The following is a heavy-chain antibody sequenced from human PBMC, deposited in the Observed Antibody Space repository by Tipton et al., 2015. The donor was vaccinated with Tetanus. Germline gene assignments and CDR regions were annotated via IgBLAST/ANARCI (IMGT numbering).Heavy chain of an antibody. Sequence: SLRLSCAASGFTFSSYGMHWVRQAPGKGLEWVAVIWYDGSNKYYADSVKGRFTISRDNSKNTLYLQMNGLRAEDTAVYYCAREGAYCGGDCFPYYFDYWGQGTLVTVSS. CDR2: IWYDGSNK. D-gene: IGHD2-21*02. CDR1: GFTFSSYG. V-gene: IGHV3-33*01. J-gene: IGHJ4*02. CDR3: AREGAYCGGDCFPYYFDY.